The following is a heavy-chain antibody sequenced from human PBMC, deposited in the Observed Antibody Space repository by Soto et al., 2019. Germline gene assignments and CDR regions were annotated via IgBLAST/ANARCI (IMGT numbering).Heavy chain of an antibody. Sequence: QVQLVQSGTEVKKPGSSVKVSCKASGGSLSTNPISWVRQAPGQGLEWMGGTGSGTGPGNHAQKFQGRLTVTADKSTSTVYMELTNLSSEDTAVYYCARGGYCTSSSCYEDFYRGMDVWGQGTTVTVSS. J-gene: IGHJ6*02. CDR1: GGSLSTNP. D-gene: IGHD2-2*01. CDR3: ARGGYCTSSSCYEDFYRGMDV. CDR2: TGSGTGPG. V-gene: IGHV1-69*06.